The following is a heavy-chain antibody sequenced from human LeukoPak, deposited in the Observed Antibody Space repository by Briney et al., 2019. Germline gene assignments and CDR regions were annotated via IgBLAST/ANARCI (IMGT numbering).Heavy chain of an antibody. V-gene: IGHV4-59*01. J-gene: IGHJ4*02. CDR1: GGSISSYY. CDR2: IYYSGST. CDR3: ARSRLSDYYIDY. Sequence: SETLSLTCTVSGGSISSYYWSWIRQPPGKGLEWIGYIYYSGSTNYNPSLKSRVTISVDTSKNQFSLKLSSVTAADTAVYYCARSRLSDYYIDYWGQGTLVTVSS. D-gene: IGHD2-15*01.